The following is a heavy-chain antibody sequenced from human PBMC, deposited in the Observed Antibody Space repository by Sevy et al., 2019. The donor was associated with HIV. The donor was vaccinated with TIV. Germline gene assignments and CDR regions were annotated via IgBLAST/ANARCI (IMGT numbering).Heavy chain of an antibody. V-gene: IGHV1-8*01. CDR1: GYSFTNFD. CDR2: MNPNNGNT. D-gene: IGHD3-3*01. CDR3: ARARLDYEFWSGSYFSRAPWGYKYYAMDV. J-gene: IGHJ6*02. Sequence: ASVKVSCKAAGYSFTNFDINWVRQATGQGLEWMGWMNPNNGNTHYAQKFQGRVTMTRSSSANTAYMGLSSLTSEDMAIYYCARARLDYEFWSGSYFSRAPWGYKYYAMDVWGQGTTVTVSS.